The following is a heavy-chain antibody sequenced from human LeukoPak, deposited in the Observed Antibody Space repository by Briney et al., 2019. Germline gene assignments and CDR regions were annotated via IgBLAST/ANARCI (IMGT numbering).Heavy chain of an antibody. D-gene: IGHD3-22*01. V-gene: IGHV3-48*04. CDR1: GFTFSSHI. CDR3: ATYSSLNRREFQY. CDR2: ISSSGTSI. J-gene: IGHJ1*01. Sequence: GGSLRLSCAASGFTFSSHIMNWVRQAPGKVLEWVSYISSSGTSIYYVDSVKGRFTISRDNAKNSLYLQMNSLRAEDTAVYYCATYSSLNRREFQYWGQGTLLTVSS.